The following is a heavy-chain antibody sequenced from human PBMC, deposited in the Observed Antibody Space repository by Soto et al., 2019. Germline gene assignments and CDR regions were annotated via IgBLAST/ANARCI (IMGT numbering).Heavy chain of an antibody. D-gene: IGHD6-13*01. CDR1: GFTFSSYA. J-gene: IGHJ6*02. CDR3: ANDIKQQLVLPYYYYGMDV. Sequence: GGSLRLSCAASGFTFSSYAMSWVRQAPGKGLEWVSAISGSGGSTYYADSVKGRFTISRDNSKNMLYLQMNSLRAEDTAVYYCANDIKQQLVLPYYYYGMDVWGQGTTVTVSS. V-gene: IGHV3-23*01. CDR2: ISGSGGST.